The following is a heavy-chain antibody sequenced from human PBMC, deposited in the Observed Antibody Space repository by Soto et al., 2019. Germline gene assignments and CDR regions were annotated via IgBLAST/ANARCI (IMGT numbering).Heavy chain of an antibody. CDR1: GFTFSSYD. J-gene: IGHJ4*02. Sequence: GGSLRLSCAASGFTFSSYDMHWVRQATGKGLEWVSAIGTAGDTYYPGSVKGRFTISRDSSKNTVYLQMNSLRVEDTAVYYYAKENTPPYFDYWGQGALVTVSS. CDR3: AKENTPPYFDY. V-gene: IGHV3-13*01. CDR2: IGTAGDT. D-gene: IGHD2-15*01.